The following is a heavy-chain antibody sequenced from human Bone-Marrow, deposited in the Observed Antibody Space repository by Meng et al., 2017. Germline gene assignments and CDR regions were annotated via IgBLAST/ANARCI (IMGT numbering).Heavy chain of an antibody. D-gene: IGHD1-26*01. Sequence: VENGRGLVRPGGSPRLSCAASGLTVNRKYMTWVRQAPGKGLEWVSAITGSGGSTYYADSVKGRFTISRDNSKNTLYLQMNSLRAEDTAIYYCGKQYSGSYEYWGQGTLVTVSS. CDR2: ITGSGGST. CDR1: GLTVNRKY. V-gene: IGHV3-23*04. J-gene: IGHJ4*02. CDR3: GKQYSGSYEY.